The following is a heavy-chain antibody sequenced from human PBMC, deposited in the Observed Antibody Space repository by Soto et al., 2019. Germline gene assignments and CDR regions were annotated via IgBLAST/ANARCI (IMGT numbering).Heavy chain of an antibody. J-gene: IGHJ3*01. CDR3: ARRSRTATRICGAFDV. V-gene: IGHV3-23*01. Sequence: EVQLLESGGGLVQPGGSLRLSCAASGFTFNTYVMNWVRQAPGKGLEWVSTISYSADKTHYADSVRGRFTISRDNSRDGLFLQMNSLRADDAAVYYCARRSRTATRICGAFDVWGQGTMVCVYS. CDR1: GFTFNTYV. D-gene: IGHD1-1*01. CDR2: ISYSADKT.